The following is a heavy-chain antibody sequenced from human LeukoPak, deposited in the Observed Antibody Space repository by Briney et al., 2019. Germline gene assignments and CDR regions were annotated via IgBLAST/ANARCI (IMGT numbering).Heavy chain of an antibody. Sequence: GGSLRLSCAASGFTLSTYWMHWVRQGPGKGLVWVSCINSDGSRTTYADSVKGRFTISRDNAKNTLYLQMNALRVEDTAVYYCARGSWSAADTNIDYWGQGTLVTVSS. CDR1: GFTLSTYW. CDR3: ARGSWSAADTNIDY. D-gene: IGHD6-13*01. CDR2: INSDGSRT. V-gene: IGHV3-74*01. J-gene: IGHJ4*02.